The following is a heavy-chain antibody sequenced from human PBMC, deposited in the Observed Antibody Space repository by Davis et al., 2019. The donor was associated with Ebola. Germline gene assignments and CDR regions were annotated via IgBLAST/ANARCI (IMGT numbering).Heavy chain of an antibody. CDR2: IYYSGST. Sequence: MPGGSLRLSCTVSGGSISSYYWSWIRQPPGKGLEWIGYIYYSGSTNYNPSLKSRVTISVDTSKNQFSLKLSSVTAADTAVYYCARHVRVAGFDYWGQGTLVTVSS. V-gene: IGHV4-59*08. D-gene: IGHD6-19*01. CDR1: GGSISSYY. J-gene: IGHJ4*02. CDR3: ARHVRVAGFDY.